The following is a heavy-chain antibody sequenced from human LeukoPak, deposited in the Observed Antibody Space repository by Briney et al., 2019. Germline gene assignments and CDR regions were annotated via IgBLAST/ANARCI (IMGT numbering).Heavy chain of an antibody. CDR1: GFNFDDYA. CDR2: ISWNSGRI. J-gene: IGHJ4*02. CDR3: AKDIGSSDPSSYFDY. Sequence: PGRSLRLSCAASGFNFDDYAMHWVRPAPGEGLEWVSGISWNSGRIGYADSVKGRFTISRDNAKNALYLQMNSLRAEDTALYYCAKDIGSSDPSSYFDYWGQGTLVTVSS. V-gene: IGHV3-9*01.